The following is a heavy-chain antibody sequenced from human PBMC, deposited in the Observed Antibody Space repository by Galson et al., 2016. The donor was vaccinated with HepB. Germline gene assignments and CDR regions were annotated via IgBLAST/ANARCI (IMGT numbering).Heavy chain of an antibody. J-gene: IGHJ4*02. CDR1: GFTFSGYG. V-gene: IGHV3-30*03. CDR2: DSMDGRRK. Sequence: SLRLSCAASGFTFSGYGMHWVRQAPGKGLEWLAADSMDGRRKFYADSVKGRFTISRDNSNNMLFLQMSSLRTDDTAIYYCARRHEYCPPVGCSVDYWGQGTLGSVSS. D-gene: IGHD2/OR15-2a*01. CDR3: ARRHEYCPPVGCSVDY.